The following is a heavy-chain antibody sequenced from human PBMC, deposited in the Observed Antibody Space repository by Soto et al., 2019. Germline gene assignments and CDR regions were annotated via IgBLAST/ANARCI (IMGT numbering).Heavy chain of an antibody. J-gene: IGHJ1*01. V-gene: IGHV1-69*02. D-gene: IGHD3-16*01. CDR3: AGSRSGGPQGGEYFQQ. Sequence: QVQLVQSGAEVKKPGSSVKVSCKASGGTFSSYTISWVRQAPGQGLEWMGRIIPILGIANYAQKFQGRVTDTGDKTTGPGYQELGHLRFEGKAVYYCAGSRSGGPQGGEYFQQWGQGTLGTASS. CDR1: GGTFSSYT. CDR2: IIPILGIA.